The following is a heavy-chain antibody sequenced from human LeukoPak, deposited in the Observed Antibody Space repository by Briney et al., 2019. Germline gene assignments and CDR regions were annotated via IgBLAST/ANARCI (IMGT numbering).Heavy chain of an antibody. CDR3: ARDRLVHRRRQAAEEAY. CDR2: ISAYNGNT. CDR1: GYTFTGYY. V-gene: IGHV1-18*04. J-gene: IGHJ4*02. D-gene: IGHD6-13*01. Sequence: GASVKVSCKASGYTFTGYYMHWVRQAPGQGLEWMGWISAYNGNTNYAQKLQGRVTMTTDTSTSTAYMELRSLRSDDTAVYYCARDRLVHRRRQAAEEAYWGQGTLVTVSS.